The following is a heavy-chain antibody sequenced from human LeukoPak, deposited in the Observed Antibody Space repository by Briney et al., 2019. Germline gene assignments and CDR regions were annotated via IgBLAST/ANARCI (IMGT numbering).Heavy chain of an antibody. Sequence: GGSLRLSCAAPGFTFSSYSMNWVRQAPGKGLEWVSSISSSSSYIYYADSVKGRFTISRDNAKNSLYLQMNSLRAEDTAVYYCARDLAITMVRGVILTPFDYWGQGTLVTVSS. CDR2: ISSSSSYI. CDR3: ARDLAITMVRGVILTPFDY. J-gene: IGHJ4*02. V-gene: IGHV3-21*01. CDR1: GFTFSSYS. D-gene: IGHD3-10*01.